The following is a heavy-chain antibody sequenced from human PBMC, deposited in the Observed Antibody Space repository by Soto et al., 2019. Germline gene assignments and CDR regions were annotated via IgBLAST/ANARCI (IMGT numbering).Heavy chain of an antibody. Sequence: GGSLRLSCAASGFTFSSYSMNWVRQAPGKGLEWVSSISSSSSYIYYADSMKGRFTISRDNAKNSLYLQMNSLRAEDTAVYYCARDAFAYDSSGDADYWGQGTLVTVSS. CDR1: GFTFSSYS. D-gene: IGHD3-22*01. CDR2: ISSSSSYI. CDR3: ARDAFAYDSSGDADY. V-gene: IGHV3-21*01. J-gene: IGHJ4*02.